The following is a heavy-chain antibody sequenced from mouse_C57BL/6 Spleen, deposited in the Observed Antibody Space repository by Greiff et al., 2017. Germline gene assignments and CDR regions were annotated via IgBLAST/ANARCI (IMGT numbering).Heavy chain of an antibody. CDR2: IDPEDGET. CDR1: GFNIKDYY. Sequence: VQLKESGAELVKPGASVKLSCTASGFNIKDYYMHWVKQRTEQGLEWIGRIDPEDGETKYAPKFQGKATITADPSSNTAYLQLSSLTSEDTAVYYCALITTVDWYFDVWGTGTTVTVSS. V-gene: IGHV14-2*01. CDR3: ALITTVDWYFDV. D-gene: IGHD1-1*01. J-gene: IGHJ1*03.